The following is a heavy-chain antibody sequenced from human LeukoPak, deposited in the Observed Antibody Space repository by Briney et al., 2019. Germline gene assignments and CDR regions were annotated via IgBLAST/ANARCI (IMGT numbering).Heavy chain of an antibody. CDR2: INAGNGNT. CDR1: GYTFTSYA. Sequence: GASVKVSCKASGYTFTSYAMHWVRQAPGQRLEWMGWINAGNGNTKYSQEFQGRVTITRDTSASTAYLELSSLRSEDMAVYYCARDRSWELPQPDAFDIWGQGTMVTVSS. J-gene: IGHJ3*02. CDR3: ARDRSWELPQPDAFDI. D-gene: IGHD1-26*01. V-gene: IGHV1-3*03.